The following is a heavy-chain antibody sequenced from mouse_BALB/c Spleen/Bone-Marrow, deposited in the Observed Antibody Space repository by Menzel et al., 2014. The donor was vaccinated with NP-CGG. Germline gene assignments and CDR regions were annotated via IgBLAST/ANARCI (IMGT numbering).Heavy chain of an antibody. CDR2: IWAGGST. CDR3: ARDYYGSSYFDY. Sequence: VKLMESGPGLVAPSQSLSITCTVSGFSLTSYGVHWVRQPPGKGPEWLGVIWAGGSTNYNSALMSRLSISKDNSKSQVFLKMNSLQTDDTAMYYCARDYYGSSYFDYWGQGTTLTVSS. D-gene: IGHD1-1*01. V-gene: IGHV2-9*02. CDR1: GFSLTSYG. J-gene: IGHJ2*01.